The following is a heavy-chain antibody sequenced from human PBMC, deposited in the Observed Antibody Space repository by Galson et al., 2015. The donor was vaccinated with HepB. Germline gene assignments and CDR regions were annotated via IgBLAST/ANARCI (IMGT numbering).Heavy chain of an antibody. V-gene: IGHV3-30-3*01. CDR3: ARDAEHWGFDY. J-gene: IGHJ4*02. Sequence: WVRQAPGKGLEWVAVISYDGSNKYYADSVKGRFTISKDNSKNTLYLQMNSLRAEDTAIYYCARDAEHWGFDYWGQGTLVTVSS. D-gene: IGHD7-27*01. CDR2: ISYDGSNK.